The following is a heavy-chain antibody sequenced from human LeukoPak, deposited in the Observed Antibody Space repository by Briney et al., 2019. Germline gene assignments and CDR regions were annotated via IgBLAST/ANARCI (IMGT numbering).Heavy chain of an antibody. V-gene: IGHV3-23*01. CDR3: AKEQWLGRSYYGMDV. CDR1: GFTFSTYA. Sequence: GGSLRLSCAASGFTFSTYAMSWVRQAPGKGLEWVSNISGNGGTTYYADSVKGRFTISRDNSRNTMYLLMNSLRAEDTAIYYCAKEQWLGRSYYGMDVWGQGTTVTVSS. J-gene: IGHJ6*02. CDR2: ISGNGGTT. D-gene: IGHD6-19*01.